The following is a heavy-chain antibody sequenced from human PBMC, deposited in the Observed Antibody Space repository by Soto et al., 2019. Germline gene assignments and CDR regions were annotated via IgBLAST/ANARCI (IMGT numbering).Heavy chain of an antibody. J-gene: IGHJ3*02. CDR2: ISGSGGST. D-gene: IGHD6-19*01. V-gene: IGHV3-23*01. Sequence: HPGGSLRLSCAASGFTFSSYAMSWVRQAPGKGLEWVSAISGSGGSTYYADSVKGRFTISRDNSKNTLYLQMNSLRAEDTAVYYCARLVRIAVATFGVDAFDIWGEGTMVTVSS. CDR1: GFTFSSYA. CDR3: ARLVRIAVATFGVDAFDI.